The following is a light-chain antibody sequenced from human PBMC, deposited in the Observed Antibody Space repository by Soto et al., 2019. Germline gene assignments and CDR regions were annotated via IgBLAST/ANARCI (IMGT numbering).Light chain of an antibody. CDR3: QHYNSYSEA. V-gene: IGKV1-16*01. J-gene: IGKJ1*01. CDR1: QSITTY. Sequence: DIQMTQSPSSLSASVGDRVTITCRASQSITTYLNWYRHKPGKAPKLLIYAASSLQSGVPSRFSGSGSGTEFTLTISSLQPDDFATYYCQHYNSYSEAFSQGTKVDIK. CDR2: AAS.